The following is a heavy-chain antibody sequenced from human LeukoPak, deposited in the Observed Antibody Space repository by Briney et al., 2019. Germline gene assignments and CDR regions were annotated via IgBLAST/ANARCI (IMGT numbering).Heavy chain of an antibody. Sequence: ASVKVSCKASGGTFSSYAISWVRQAPGQGLEWMGGIIPIFGTANYAQKFQGRVTITADESTSTAYMELSSLRSEDTAVYYCAREVRGGPPVDYWGQXTLVTVSS. J-gene: IGHJ4*02. CDR1: GGTFSSYA. V-gene: IGHV1-69*13. CDR3: AREVRGGPPVDY. CDR2: IIPIFGTA. D-gene: IGHD3-10*01.